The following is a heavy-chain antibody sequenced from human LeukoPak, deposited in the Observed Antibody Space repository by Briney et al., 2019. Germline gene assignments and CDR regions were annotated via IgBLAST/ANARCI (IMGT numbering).Heavy chain of an antibody. Sequence: PSQTLSLTCTVSGGSISSGSYYWSWIRQPAGKGLEWIGRIYTSGNTNYNPSLKSRVTISVDTSKNQFSLKLSSVTAADTAVYYCVRVNWYYFDYWGQGTLVTVSS. J-gene: IGHJ4*02. V-gene: IGHV4-61*02. CDR2: IYTSGNT. CDR1: GGSISSGSYY. CDR3: VRVNWYYFDY.